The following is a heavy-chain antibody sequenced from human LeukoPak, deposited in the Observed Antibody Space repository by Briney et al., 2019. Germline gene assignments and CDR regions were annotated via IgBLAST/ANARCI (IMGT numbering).Heavy chain of an antibody. CDR1: GGSISSYY. Sequence: PSETLSLTCTVSGGSISSYYWSWIRQPPGKGLEWIGYLYYSGSTDYNPSLKSRVTISVDTSKNQFSMKLSSVTAADTAVYFCARGYGEYLISDYWGQGKLVTVSS. CDR2: LYYSGST. D-gene: IGHD4-17*01. CDR3: ARGYGEYLISDY. J-gene: IGHJ4*02. V-gene: IGHV4-59*08.